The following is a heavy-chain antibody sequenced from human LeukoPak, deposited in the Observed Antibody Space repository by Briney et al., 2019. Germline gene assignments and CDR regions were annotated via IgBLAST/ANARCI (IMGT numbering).Heavy chain of an antibody. CDR3: ARDRQFGLHDP. CDR2: ISTSGSIT. V-gene: IGHV3-11*01. J-gene: IGHJ5*02. CDR1: GLTFSDYY. D-gene: IGHD3-16*01. Sequence: GGSLRLSCTASGLTFSDYYMTWIRQAPGKGLEWLAYISTSGSITSYVDSVRGRFTISRDNAKNSLYLQIDSLRAEDTAMYYCARDRQFGLHDPWGQGILVTVSS.